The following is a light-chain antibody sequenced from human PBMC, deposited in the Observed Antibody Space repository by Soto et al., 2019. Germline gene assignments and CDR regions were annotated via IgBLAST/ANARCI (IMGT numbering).Light chain of an antibody. CDR3: QQYYTYSPLT. CDR2: DAS. V-gene: IGKV1-5*01. CDR1: QSISSW. Sequence: DIQMTQSPSTLSASVGDRVTITCRASQSISSWLAWYQQKPGKAPKLLIHDASSLESGVPSRFSGSGSGTEFPLTISSLQPDDFATYYCQQYYTYSPLTFGGGTKVEIK. J-gene: IGKJ4*01.